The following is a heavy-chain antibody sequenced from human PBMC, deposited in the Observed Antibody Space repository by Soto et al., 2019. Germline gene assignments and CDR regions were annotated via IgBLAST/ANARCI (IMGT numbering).Heavy chain of an antibody. V-gene: IGHV3-23*01. J-gene: IGHJ4*02. D-gene: IGHD3-10*01. CDR1: GFTFTNYA. Sequence: EVHLLDSGGGLVQPGGSLRLSCAASGFTFTNYAMSWVRQAPGKGLEWVSGISGSGGNTYYADSVRGRFTISRDNTKNTLYLQMNSLRAEDTAIYYCVKARAAGGFDYWGQGTLVTVSS. CDR3: VKARAAGGFDY. CDR2: ISGSGGNT.